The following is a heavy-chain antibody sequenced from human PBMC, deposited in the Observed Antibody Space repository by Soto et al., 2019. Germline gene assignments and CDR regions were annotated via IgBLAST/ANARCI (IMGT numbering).Heavy chain of an antibody. CDR3: ARDKAIADPGGPCKAWSQG. J-gene: IGHJ4*02. CDR1: GFTFIGYA. CDR2: ILHDGSTN. D-gene: IGHD2-8*02. V-gene: IGHV3-30-3*01. Sequence: LRVFCAASGFTFIGYALHWVRQARGNGLEWVASILHDGSTNDYADSVKGRFTISRDNAKNTLYLQMNSLRTEDTAVYYCARDKAIADPGGPCKAWSQGWGQRTWVTLSS.